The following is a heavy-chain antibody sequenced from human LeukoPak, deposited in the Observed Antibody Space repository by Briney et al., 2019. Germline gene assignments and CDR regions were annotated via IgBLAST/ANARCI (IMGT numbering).Heavy chain of an antibody. CDR3: ARYDSSDYYFDY. Sequence: SGGSLRLSCVVSGFTVSGNSLTWVRQAPGKGLDWVSSISGSSSFIYYADSVKGRFTISRDNAKNSLSLQMNSLRAEDTAVYYCARYDSSDYYFDYWGQGILVTVSS. V-gene: IGHV3-21*01. D-gene: IGHD3-22*01. CDR1: GFTVSGNS. CDR2: ISGSSSFI. J-gene: IGHJ4*02.